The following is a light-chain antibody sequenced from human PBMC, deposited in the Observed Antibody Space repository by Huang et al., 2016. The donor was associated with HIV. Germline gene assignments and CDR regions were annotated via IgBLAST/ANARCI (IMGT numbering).Light chain of an antibody. CDR2: GAS. CDR3: QQYNNWPPIT. Sequence: EIVMTQSPATLSVSPGERATLSCRASQSVSSNLACYQQKPGQAPRLLIYGASTRATGIPARFSGSGSATAFTRTISSLQSEDFAVYYCQQYNNWPPITFGQGTRLEIK. V-gene: IGKV3-15*01. CDR1: QSVSSN. J-gene: IGKJ5*01.